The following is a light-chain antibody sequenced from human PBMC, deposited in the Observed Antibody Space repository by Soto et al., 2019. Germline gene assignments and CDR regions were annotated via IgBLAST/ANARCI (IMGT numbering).Light chain of an antibody. J-gene: IGKJ1*01. CDR3: QQYYSWPRT. CDR2: GAS. CDR1: QSVSTT. V-gene: IGKV3-15*01. Sequence: EIVMTQSPATLSVSPGERTTLSCRASQSVSTTLAWYQQKPGQAPRLLIYGASTRATGIPARFSGSGSGTEFTLTISSLQSEDFAVYYCQQYYSWPRTFGQGTKVEIK.